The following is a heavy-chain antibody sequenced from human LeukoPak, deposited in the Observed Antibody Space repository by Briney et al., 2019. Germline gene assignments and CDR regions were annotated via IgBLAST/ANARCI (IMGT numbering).Heavy chain of an antibody. CDR3: ARELGYSSGWYLGGDNWFDP. V-gene: IGHV3-23*01. D-gene: IGHD6-19*01. CDR1: GFTFSSYA. CDR2: ISGSGGST. Sequence: GGSLRLSCAASGFTFSSYAMSWVRQAPGKGLEWVSAISGSGGSTYYADSVKGRFTISRDNSKNTLYLQMNSLRAEDTAVYYCARELGYSSGWYLGGDNWFDPWGQGTLVTVSS. J-gene: IGHJ5*02.